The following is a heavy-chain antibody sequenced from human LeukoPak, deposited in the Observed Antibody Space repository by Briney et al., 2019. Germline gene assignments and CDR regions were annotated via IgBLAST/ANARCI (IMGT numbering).Heavy chain of an antibody. CDR1: GFTFSSYE. V-gene: IGHV3-48*03. J-gene: IGHJ3*02. D-gene: IGHD2-2*01. CDR2: ISSSGSTI. Sequence: GGSLRLSCAASGFTFSSYEMHWVRQAPGKGLEWISYISSSGSTIYYADSVKGRFTISRDNSKNTLYPQMNSLTAEDTAVYYCARVGVVPAAIPDGFDIWGQGTMVTVSS. CDR3: ARVGVVPAAIPDGFDI.